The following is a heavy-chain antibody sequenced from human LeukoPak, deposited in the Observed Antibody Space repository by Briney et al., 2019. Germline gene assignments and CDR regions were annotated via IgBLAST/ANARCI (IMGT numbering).Heavy chain of an antibody. CDR2: ISSNSRDI. CDR3: ARVSGLGTNEYYQY. J-gene: IGHJ1*01. Sequence: GGSLRLSCAASGFTFNTYSMNWVGRAPGKGLEWVLSISSNSRDIYYADSVKGRFTISRDNAKNTLYLQMNSLRADDTAVYYCARVSGLGTNEYYQYWGQGTLVTVRS. D-gene: IGHD3-10*01. CDR1: GFTFNTYS. V-gene: IGHV3-21*01.